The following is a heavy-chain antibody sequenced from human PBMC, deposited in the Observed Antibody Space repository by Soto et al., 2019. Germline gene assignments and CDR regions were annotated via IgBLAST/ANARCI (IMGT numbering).Heavy chain of an antibody. Sequence: ASVKVSCKASGYTFTSYAIHWVRLAPGQRLEWMGWINPGNDKTAYTQEFQGRVTMTWDNSISTAYMELSSLRSQDTAMFYCARNNFQYGFDIWGQGTMVTVSS. J-gene: IGHJ3*02. V-gene: IGHV1-3*03. CDR2: INPGNDKT. CDR3: ARNNFQYGFDI. D-gene: IGHD1-1*01. CDR1: GYTFTSYA.